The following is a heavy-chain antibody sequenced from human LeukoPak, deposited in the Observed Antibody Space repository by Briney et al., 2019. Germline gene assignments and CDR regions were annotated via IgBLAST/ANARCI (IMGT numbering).Heavy chain of an antibody. Sequence: GGSLRLSCAASGFTFDDYAMHWVRQAPGKGLEWVSGISWNSGSIGYADFVKGRFTISRDNAKNSLYLQMNSLRAEDTALYYCASGLAVAGGRDYWGQGTLVTVSS. CDR2: ISWNSGSI. CDR1: GFTFDDYA. D-gene: IGHD6-19*01. J-gene: IGHJ4*02. V-gene: IGHV3-9*01. CDR3: ASGLAVAGGRDY.